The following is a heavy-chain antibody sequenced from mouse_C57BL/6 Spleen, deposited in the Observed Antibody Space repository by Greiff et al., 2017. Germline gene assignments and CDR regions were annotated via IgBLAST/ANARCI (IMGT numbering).Heavy chain of an antibody. CDR2: INPNNGGT. Sequence: VQLQQSGPELVKPGASVKISCKASGYTFTDYYMNWVKQSHGKSLEWIGDINPNNGGTSYNQKFKGKATLTVDKSSSTAYMELRSLTSEDSAVYYCARRAPYLYFDVWGTGTTVTVSS. D-gene: IGHD3-3*01. CDR3: ARRAPYLYFDV. CDR1: GYTFTDYY. J-gene: IGHJ1*03. V-gene: IGHV1-26*01.